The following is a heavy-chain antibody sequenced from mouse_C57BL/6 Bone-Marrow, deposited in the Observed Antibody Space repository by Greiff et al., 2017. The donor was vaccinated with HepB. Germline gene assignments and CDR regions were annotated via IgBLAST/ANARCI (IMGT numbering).Heavy chain of an antibody. CDR3: AGEGNLLWSYAMDY. V-gene: IGHV1-64*01. CDR2: IHPNSGST. D-gene: IGHD2-1*01. J-gene: IGHJ4*01. Sequence: QVQLQQPGAELVKPGASVKLSCKASGYTFTSYWMHWVKQRPGQGLEWIGMIHPNSGSTNYNEKFKSKATLTVDKSSSTAYMQLSSLTSEDSAVYYCAGEGNLLWSYAMDYWGQGTSVTVSS. CDR1: GYTFTSYW.